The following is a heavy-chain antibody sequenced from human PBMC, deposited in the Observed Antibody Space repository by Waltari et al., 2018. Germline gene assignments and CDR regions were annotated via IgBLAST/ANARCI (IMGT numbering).Heavy chain of an antibody. V-gene: IGHV3-23*01. Sequence: EERLLESGGGLVQPGGSLRLSCAASGFRFSNHPMNWVRQAPGKGRDGVSVITGSGDITRHADSVKGRFTISRDNSENTLSLQMNSLRAEDTAVYYCVKKRYCGSGGCSGFENWCQGTLVTVSS. CDR2: ITGSGDIT. CDR1: GFRFSNHP. J-gene: IGHJ4*02. D-gene: IGHD2-15*01. CDR3: VKKRYCGSGGCSGFEN.